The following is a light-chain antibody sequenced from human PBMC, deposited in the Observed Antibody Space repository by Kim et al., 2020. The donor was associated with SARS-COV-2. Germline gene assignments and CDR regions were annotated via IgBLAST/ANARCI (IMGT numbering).Light chain of an antibody. J-gene: IGLJ2*01. V-gene: IGLV3-21*04. CDR2: SDS. CDR1: KIGSNS. Sequence: SYELTQPPSMSVAPGRTAIMTCGGNKIGSNSVHWYQQKPGQAPVLGIYSDSDRPSGVPERFSGSKSGNTATLTISRVEAGDEADYYCQVWDSSSDHPIFGGGTQLTVL. CDR3: QVWDSSSDHPI.